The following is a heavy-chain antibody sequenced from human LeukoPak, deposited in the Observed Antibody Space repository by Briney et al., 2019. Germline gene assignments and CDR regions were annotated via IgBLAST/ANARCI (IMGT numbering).Heavy chain of an antibody. Sequence: PSETLSLTCTVSGGSISSYYWSWIRQPPGKGLEWIGYIYYSGSTNYNPSLKSRVTISVDTSKNQFSLKLSSVTAADTAVYYCARGGIAVAGTGYWGQGTLVTVSS. CDR1: GGSISSYY. D-gene: IGHD6-19*01. V-gene: IGHV4-59*08. J-gene: IGHJ4*02. CDR3: ARGGIAVAGTGY. CDR2: IYYSGST.